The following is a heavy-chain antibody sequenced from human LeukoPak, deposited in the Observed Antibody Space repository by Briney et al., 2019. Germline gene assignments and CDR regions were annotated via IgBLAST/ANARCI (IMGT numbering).Heavy chain of an antibody. J-gene: IGHJ4*02. CDR1: GYTFTSYG. V-gene: IGHV1-18*01. Sequence: GASVKVSCKASGYTFTSYGISWVRQAPGQGLEWMGWISAYNGNTNYAQKLQGRVTMTTDTSTSTAYMELRSLRSEDTAVYYCATDHPVGDSSGWRAPVYWGQGTLVTVSS. CDR3: ATDHPVGDSSGWRAPVY. D-gene: IGHD6-19*01. CDR2: ISAYNGNT.